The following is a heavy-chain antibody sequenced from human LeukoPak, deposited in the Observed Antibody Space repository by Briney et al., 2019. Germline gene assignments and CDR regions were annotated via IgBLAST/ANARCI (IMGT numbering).Heavy chain of an antibody. J-gene: IGHJ4*02. D-gene: IGHD4-17*01. CDR1: GFTFSSYV. Sequence: GGSLRLSCAASGFTFSSYVMSWVRQAPGKGLEWVSGISGSGGSIYYADSVKGRFTISRDNSKNTLYLQMNSLRAEDTAVYYCAKDYGPLSSYWGQGILVTVSS. V-gene: IGHV3-23*01. CDR2: ISGSGGSI. CDR3: AKDYGPLSSY.